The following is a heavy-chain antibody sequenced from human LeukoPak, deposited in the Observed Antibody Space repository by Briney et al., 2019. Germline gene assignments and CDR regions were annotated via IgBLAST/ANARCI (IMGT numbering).Heavy chain of an antibody. Sequence: PGGSLRLSCEASGFTFSNYAMYWVRQAPGKGLEWVAMTWYDETDKDYADSVKGRFSISRDNSKNTLYLQMNSLRAEDTAVYYCARGWIAAAALTFDYWGQGALVTVSA. D-gene: IGHD6-13*01. J-gene: IGHJ4*02. V-gene: IGHV3-33*08. CDR3: ARGWIAAAALTFDY. CDR1: GFTFSNYA. CDR2: TWYDETDK.